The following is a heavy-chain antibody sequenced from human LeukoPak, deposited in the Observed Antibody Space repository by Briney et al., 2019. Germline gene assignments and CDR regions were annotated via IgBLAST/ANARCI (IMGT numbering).Heavy chain of an antibody. Sequence: ASVKVSCKASGYTFTGYYMHWVRQAPEQGLEWMGWINPNSGGTNYAQKFQGRVTMTRDTSISTAYMELSRLRSDDTAVYYCARDLTRLTIFGVVGEGPKANDPWGQGTLVTVSS. V-gene: IGHV1-2*02. CDR3: ARDLTRLTIFGVVGEGPKANDP. D-gene: IGHD3-3*01. CDR1: GYTFTGYY. CDR2: INPNSGGT. J-gene: IGHJ5*02.